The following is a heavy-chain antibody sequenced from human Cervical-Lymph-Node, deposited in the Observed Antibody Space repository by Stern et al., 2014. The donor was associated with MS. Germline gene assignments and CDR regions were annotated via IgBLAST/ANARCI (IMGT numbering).Heavy chain of an antibody. V-gene: IGHV3-21*01. CDR1: GFTFSSYS. D-gene: IGHD4-17*01. CDR2: ISSSSSYI. Sequence: EVQLVESGGGLVKPGGSLRLSCAASGFTFSSYSMNWVRQAPGKGLEGVSSISSSSSYIYYADSVKGRFTISRDNAKNSLYLQMNSLRAEDTAVYYCARGRMTVTTPTDYWGQGTLVTVSS. CDR3: ARGRMTVTTPTDY. J-gene: IGHJ4*02.